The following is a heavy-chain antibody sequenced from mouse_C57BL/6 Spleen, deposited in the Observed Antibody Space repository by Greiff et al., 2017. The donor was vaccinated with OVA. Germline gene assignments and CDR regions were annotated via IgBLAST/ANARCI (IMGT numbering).Heavy chain of an antibody. CDR1: GYSITSGYY. D-gene: IGHD2-1*01. Sequence: EVQLQQSGPGLVKPSQSLSLTCSVTGYSITSGYYWNWIRQFPGNKLEWMGYISYDGSNNYNPSLKNRISITRDTSKNQFFLKLNSVTTEDTATYYCASKGAYGNFDYWGQGTTLTVSS. J-gene: IGHJ2*01. CDR3: ASKGAYGNFDY. CDR2: ISYDGSN. V-gene: IGHV3-6*01.